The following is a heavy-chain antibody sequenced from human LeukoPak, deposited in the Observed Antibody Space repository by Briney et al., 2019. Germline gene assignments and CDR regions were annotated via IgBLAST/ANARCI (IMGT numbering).Heavy chain of an antibody. V-gene: IGHV1-18*01. CDR2: ISAYNGNT. Sequence: ASVKVSCKASGYTFTSYGISWVRQAPGQGLEWMGWISAYNGNTNYAQKLQGRVTMTTDTSTSTAYMELRSLRSDHTAVYYCARDGLYCSSTSCYLDPWGQGTLVTVSS. D-gene: IGHD2-2*01. CDR3: ARDGLYCSSTSCYLDP. J-gene: IGHJ5*02. CDR1: GYTFTSYG.